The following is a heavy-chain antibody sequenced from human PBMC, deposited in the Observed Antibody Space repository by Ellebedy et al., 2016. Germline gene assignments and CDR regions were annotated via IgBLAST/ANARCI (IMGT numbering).Heavy chain of an antibody. J-gene: IGHJ4*02. CDR3: ARDAGDEGHFDN. Sequence: SETLSLXXAVSGGSISSDGYSCSWIRQPPGKGLEWIGYIYHSGNTYYNPSLKSRVTISVDRSMNQFSLRLSSVTAADTAVYYCARDAGDEGHFDNWGQGTLVTVSS. CDR1: GGSISSDGYS. V-gene: IGHV4-30-2*01. CDR2: IYHSGNT. D-gene: IGHD5-24*01.